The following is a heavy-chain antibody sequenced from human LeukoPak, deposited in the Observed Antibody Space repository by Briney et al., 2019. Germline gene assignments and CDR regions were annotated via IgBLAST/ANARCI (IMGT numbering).Heavy chain of an antibody. V-gene: IGHV4-59*08. J-gene: IGHJ4*02. CDR3: ARHWETSSWYVDY. D-gene: IGHD6-13*01. CDR1: GGSITHYY. Sequence: SETLSLTCTVSGGSITHYYWSWIRQPPGKGLEWIGYIFYSENTNYNPSLKSRVTISVDPSKNQFSLKLSSVTAADTAVYYCARHWETSSWYVDYWGQGTLVTVSS. CDR2: IFYSENT.